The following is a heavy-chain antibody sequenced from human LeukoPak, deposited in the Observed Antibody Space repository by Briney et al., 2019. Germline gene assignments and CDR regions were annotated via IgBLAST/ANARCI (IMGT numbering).Heavy chain of an antibody. CDR1: GYTFTTYN. Sequence: GASVKVSCKASGYTFTTYNINWVRQAPGQGLEWMGWISGYNGNTNYAQKLQGRVTMTTDTSTSTAYMELRSLRSDDTAVYYCARASFIVATELDYWGQGTLVTVSS. D-gene: IGHD5-12*01. CDR3: ARASFIVATELDY. J-gene: IGHJ4*02. V-gene: IGHV1-18*01. CDR2: ISGYNGNT.